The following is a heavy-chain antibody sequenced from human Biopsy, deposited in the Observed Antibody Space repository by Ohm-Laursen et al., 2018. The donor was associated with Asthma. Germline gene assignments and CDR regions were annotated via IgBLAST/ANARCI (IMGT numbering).Heavy chain of an antibody. CDR1: GYNFISFA. Sequence: ASVKVSCKASGYNFISFAIHWGRQAPGQRLEWMGWVNTGNGDTKYSQKFQGRVTITRDTSASTAYMELRSLRSEDTAAYYCARTYYDFLTGQVKDVFGVWGQGTMVTVSS. J-gene: IGHJ3*01. CDR3: ARTYYDFLTGQVKDVFGV. CDR2: VNTGNGDT. V-gene: IGHV1-3*04. D-gene: IGHD3-9*01.